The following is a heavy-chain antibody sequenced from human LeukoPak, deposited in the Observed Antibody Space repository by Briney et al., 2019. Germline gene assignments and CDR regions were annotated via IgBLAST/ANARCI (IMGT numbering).Heavy chain of an antibody. CDR3: AKHYDYIFAASDY. Sequence: GGSLRLSCAASGFTYSSYAMSWVRQAPGKGLEWVSAISGSGGSTYYADSVKGRFTISRDNSKNTLYLQMNSLRAEDTAVYYCAKHYDYIFAASDYWGQGTLVTVSS. V-gene: IGHV3-23*01. CDR2: ISGSGGST. D-gene: IGHD3-16*01. CDR1: GFTYSSYA. J-gene: IGHJ4*02.